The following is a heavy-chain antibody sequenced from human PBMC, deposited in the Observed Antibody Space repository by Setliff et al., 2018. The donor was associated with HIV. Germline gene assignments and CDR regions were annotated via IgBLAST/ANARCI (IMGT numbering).Heavy chain of an antibody. D-gene: IGHD3-22*01. CDR3: ARGANYYDSSGYYDY. J-gene: IGHJ4*02. Sequence: PSETLSLTCTVSGGSIRSGGYFWSWIRQLPGKGLEWIGNIYNSGRTYYNPSLKSRVTISVDTSEDQFSLKLSSVTAADTAVYYWARGANYYDSSGYYDYWGQGTLVTVSS. V-gene: IGHV4-31*03. CDR1: GGSIRSGGYF. CDR2: IYNSGRT.